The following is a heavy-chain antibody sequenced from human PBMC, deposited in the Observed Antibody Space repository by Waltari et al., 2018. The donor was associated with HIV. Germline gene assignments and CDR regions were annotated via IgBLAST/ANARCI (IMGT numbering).Heavy chain of an antibody. CDR1: GYTFTGYY. CDR3: AREFVDKYYYDSSGYYFDS. Sequence: QVQLVQSGAEVKKPGASVKVSCKASGYTFTGYYMHWVRQAPGQGLEWMGGLSPNTGGTNYVQKFQVRVTVTRDSSINTAYMELSSLRSDDTAVYYCAREFVDKYYYDSSGYYFDSWGQGTLVTVSS. V-gene: IGHV1-2*02. D-gene: IGHD3-22*01. J-gene: IGHJ4*02. CDR2: LSPNTGGT.